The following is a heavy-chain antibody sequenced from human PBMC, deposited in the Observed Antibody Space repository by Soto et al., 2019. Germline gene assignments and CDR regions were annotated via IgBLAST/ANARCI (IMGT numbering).Heavy chain of an antibody. J-gene: IGHJ5*02. CDR2: VNDSGNS. CDR3: ARVRRWLPEEMVDL. Sequence: QVQLHQWGAGQLRASETLSLTCGVSGGSFSGYYWSWIRQPPGKGLEWIGEVNDSGNSNYNPSLNTRVVISVDTPKNEFSLKMNTVTAADTGVYYCARVRRWLPEEMVDLWGQGALVTVSS. V-gene: IGHV4-34*01. CDR1: GGSFSGYY. D-gene: IGHD5-12*01.